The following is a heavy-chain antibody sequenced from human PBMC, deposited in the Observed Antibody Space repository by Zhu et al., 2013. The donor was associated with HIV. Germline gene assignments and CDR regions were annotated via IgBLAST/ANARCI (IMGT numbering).Heavy chain of an antibody. D-gene: IGHD3-3*01. CDR1: GYDFDKYS. CDR3: ARIWPSSQQPVRLLEWSQ. CDR2: AGVSDGKM. J-gene: IGHJ4*02. V-gene: IGHV1-18*04. Sequence: QIQLLXSGPEMREPGASVRVSCKTSGYDFDKYSITWVRQAPGKGLEWVGWAGVSDGKMKYSQNTQGRVTMTTDRFTKTAYMDLKSLRPDDTAMYFCARIWPSSQQPVRLLEWSQWGQGTQVTVSS.